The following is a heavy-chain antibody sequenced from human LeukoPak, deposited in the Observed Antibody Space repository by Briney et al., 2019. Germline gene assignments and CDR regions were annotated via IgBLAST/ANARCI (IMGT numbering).Heavy chain of an antibody. J-gene: IGHJ4*02. CDR1: GYSISGSSW. D-gene: IGHD3-16*01. V-gene: IGHV4-28*03. CDR3: AREENAYYYFDY. CDR2: IYHSGTT. Sequence: SDTLSLTCAVSGYSISGSSWWGWIRQPPGKGLEWIAYIYHSGTTYYNPSLQSRVTMSVDTSKNQFSLKLSSVTAVDTAVYHCAREENAYYYFDYWGQGTLVTVSS.